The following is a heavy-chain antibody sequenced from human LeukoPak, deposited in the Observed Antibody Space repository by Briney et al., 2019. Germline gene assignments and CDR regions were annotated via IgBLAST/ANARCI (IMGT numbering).Heavy chain of an antibody. Sequence: GGSLRLSCAASGFTVSSNWMTWVRQAPGKGLEWVANIKQDGSEKYYVDSVEGRFTISRDNAKNSLYLQMNSLRVEDTALYYCARVNYYYYYGMDVWGQGTTVTVSS. CDR2: IKQDGSEK. V-gene: IGHV3-7*04. CDR3: ARVNYYYYYGMDV. CDR1: GFTVSSNW. J-gene: IGHJ6*02.